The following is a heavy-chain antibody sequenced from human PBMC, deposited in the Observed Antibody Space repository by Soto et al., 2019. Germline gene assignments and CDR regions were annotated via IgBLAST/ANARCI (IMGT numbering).Heavy chain of an antibody. Sequence: PGGSLRLSCAASGFTFSSYWMHWVRQAPGKGLVWVSRINGDGSSTNSADSVKGRFTIFRDNAKHTLYLQMNSLRAEDTAVYYCARGSGNYYEWFDPWGQGTLVTVSS. J-gene: IGHJ5*02. CDR2: INGDGSST. CDR1: GFTFSSYW. CDR3: ARGSGNYYEWFDP. V-gene: IGHV3-74*01. D-gene: IGHD3-22*01.